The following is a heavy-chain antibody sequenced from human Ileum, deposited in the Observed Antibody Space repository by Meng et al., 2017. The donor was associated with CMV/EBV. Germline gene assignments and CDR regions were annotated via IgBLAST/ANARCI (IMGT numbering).Heavy chain of an antibody. CDR3: AREGSAVH. Sequence: QVQLQESGPGLGKPSETLSLTCTVSGTSITGYYWSWIRQSAAKGLEWIGRIYTSGSTNYNPSLHSRVSMSIDTSKNQFSLKLRSVTAADMAVYYCAREGSAVHWGQGTLVTVSS. D-gene: IGHD6-13*01. V-gene: IGHV4-4*07. CDR2: IYTSGST. CDR1: GTSITGYY. J-gene: IGHJ4*02.